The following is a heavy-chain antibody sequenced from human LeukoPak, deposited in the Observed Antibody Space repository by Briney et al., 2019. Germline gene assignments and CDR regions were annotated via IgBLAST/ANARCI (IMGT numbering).Heavy chain of an antibody. V-gene: IGHV3-53*01. CDR1: GFTVSSNH. J-gene: IGHJ3*02. CDR3: ASLLHYYGVNAFDI. CDR2: IYSGGST. D-gene: IGHD3-10*01. Sequence: GGSLRLSCAASGFTVSSNHMSWVRQAPGKGLEWVSVIYSGGSTYYAYSVKGRFTISRDNSKNTLYLQMNSLRAEDTAVYYCASLLHYYGVNAFDIWGQGTMVTVSS.